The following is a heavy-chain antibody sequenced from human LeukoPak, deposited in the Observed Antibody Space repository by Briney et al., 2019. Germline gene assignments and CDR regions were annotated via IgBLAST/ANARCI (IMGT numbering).Heavy chain of an antibody. CDR3: ASQMSGTSVSY. D-gene: IGHD2-2*01. CDR1: GDSITRYY. V-gene: IGHV4-4*08. CDR2: INSSGGT. J-gene: IGHJ4*02. Sequence: SETLSLTCTVSGDSITRYYWSWIRQPPGKGLEWIGYINSSGGTSYNPSLKSRVTISLDTSKNQFSLKLNSVTTTDTAVYYCASQMSGTSVSYWGQGTLVTVSS.